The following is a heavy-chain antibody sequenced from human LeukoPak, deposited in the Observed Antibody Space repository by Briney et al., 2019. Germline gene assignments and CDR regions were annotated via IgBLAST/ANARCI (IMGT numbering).Heavy chain of an antibody. CDR1: GASIISYY. CDR2: IYDSGST. D-gene: IGHD5-12*01. J-gene: IGHJ4*02. V-gene: IGHV4-59*08. Sequence: SETLSLTCSVSGASIISYYLILIRQPPWKGLEWIGHIYDSGSTKYNPSLKSRVTISVDTSKNQFSLTLSSVTAADTAVYYCAAHTAGRGSGYWGQGILVAVSS. CDR3: AAHTAGRGSGY.